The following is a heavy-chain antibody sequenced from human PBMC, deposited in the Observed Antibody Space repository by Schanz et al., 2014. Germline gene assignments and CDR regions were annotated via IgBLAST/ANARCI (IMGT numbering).Heavy chain of an antibody. Sequence: QVQLVQSGAEVKKPGSTVKVSCKASGGTFNDYTFTWVRQALGLGLEWMGRIIPFLSIANYAHKFQGRSTITADKSTNTIYLELPTLTSEDTALYYCAREGRTYGQGWFDTWGQGTLITVSS. CDR3: AREGRTYGQGWFDT. D-gene: IGHD3-16*01. CDR2: IIPFLSIA. J-gene: IGHJ5*02. CDR1: GGTFNDYT. V-gene: IGHV1-69*08.